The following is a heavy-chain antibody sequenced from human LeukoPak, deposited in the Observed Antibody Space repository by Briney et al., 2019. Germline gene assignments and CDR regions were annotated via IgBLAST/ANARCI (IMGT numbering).Heavy chain of an antibody. V-gene: IGHV3-48*04. J-gene: IGHJ6*02. Sequence: GGSLRLSCAASKFTFSTYSMNWVRQAPGKGLEWVSYISSSRSSTIYYADSVEGRFTISRDNAKNSVYLQMDSLRAEDTAVYYCARSQFGYYGMDVWGQGTTVTVSS. CDR1: KFTFSTYS. CDR2: ISSSRSSTI. D-gene: IGHD3-16*01. CDR3: ARSQFGYYGMDV.